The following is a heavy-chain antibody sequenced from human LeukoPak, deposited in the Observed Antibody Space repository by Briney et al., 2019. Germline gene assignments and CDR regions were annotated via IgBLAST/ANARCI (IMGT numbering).Heavy chain of an antibody. CDR2: ISGSGGST. CDR3: AKYDILTGYPIGGYDY. D-gene: IGHD3-9*01. V-gene: IGHV3-23*01. J-gene: IGHJ4*02. CDR1: GFTFSSYA. Sequence: GGSLRLSCAASGFTFSSYAMSWVRQAPGKGLEWVSAISGSGGSTYYADSVKGRSTISRDNSKNTLYLQMNSLRAEDTAVYYCAKYDILTGYPIGGYDYWGQGTLVTVSS.